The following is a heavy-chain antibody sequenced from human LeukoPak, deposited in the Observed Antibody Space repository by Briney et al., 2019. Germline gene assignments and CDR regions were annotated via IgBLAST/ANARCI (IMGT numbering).Heavy chain of an antibody. J-gene: IGHJ4*02. Sequence: GGSLRLSCAASGFTFSTYSMSWVRRAPGKGLEWVSCITSSNYMYYADSVKGRFTISRDNAKNSLYLQMNSLRAEDTAVYYCTSVGSGWSFDYWGQGTLVTVSS. CDR1: GFTFSTYS. CDR3: TSVGSGWSFDY. CDR2: ITSSNYM. V-gene: IGHV3-69-1*01. D-gene: IGHD6-19*01.